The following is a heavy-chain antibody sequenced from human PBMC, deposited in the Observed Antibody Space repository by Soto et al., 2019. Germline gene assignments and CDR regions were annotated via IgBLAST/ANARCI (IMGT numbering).Heavy chain of an antibody. CDR2: FDPDEAET. CDR3: TTYHGDYSFDH. V-gene: IGHV1-24*01. CDR1: GYTLNEVA. J-gene: IGHJ5*02. Sequence: QVQLVQSGAEVKKPGASVKVSCKVSGYTLNEVAMHWVRQAPGKGLEWLGGFDPDEAETIYAQHFQGRVTMTEDTSTDTVYMELSSLRSEDTALYFCTTYHGDYSFDHWGQGTRVTVSS. D-gene: IGHD4-17*01.